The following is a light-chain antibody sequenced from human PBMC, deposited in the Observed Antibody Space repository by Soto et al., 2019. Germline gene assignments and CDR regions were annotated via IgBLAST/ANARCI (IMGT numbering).Light chain of an antibody. Sequence: QSVLTQPPSVSGAPGQRVTISCTGSSSNIGAGYDVHWYQQRPGAAPKLLISANINRPSGVPDRFSGSKSGTSASLAITGLQADDEGDYYCAAWDDSLKGFVFGTGTKVTVL. CDR2: ANI. CDR3: AAWDDSLKGFV. V-gene: IGLV1-40*01. CDR1: SSNIGAGYD. J-gene: IGLJ1*01.